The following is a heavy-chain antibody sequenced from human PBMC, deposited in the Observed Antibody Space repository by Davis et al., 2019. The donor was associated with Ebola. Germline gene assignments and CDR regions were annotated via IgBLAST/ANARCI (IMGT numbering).Heavy chain of an antibody. CDR2: VDSGGTTT. CDR3: AKSDWNDVSDY. D-gene: IGHD1-1*01. CDR1: GFTFTDYW. V-gene: IGHV3-74*03. J-gene: IGHJ4*02. Sequence: HTGGSLRLSCAASGFTFTDYWMHWVRQAPGKGLEWVSFVDSGGTTTSHADSVRGRFTISRDNSKNTLFLQMSSLRADDTAVFYCAKSDWNDVSDYWGQGTLVTVSS.